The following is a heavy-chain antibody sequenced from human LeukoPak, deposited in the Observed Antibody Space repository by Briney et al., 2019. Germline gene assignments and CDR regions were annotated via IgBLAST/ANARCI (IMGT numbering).Heavy chain of an antibody. CDR3: SKDPNGDYVGAFDM. D-gene: IGHD4-17*01. CDR2: ITGSGRGT. J-gene: IGHJ3*02. CDR1: GLTFSNYA. V-gene: IGHV3-23*01. Sequence: GGSLTLSCTASGLTFSNYATTWFRQAPGKGLEWVSSITGSGRGTYYADSVKGRFSVSRDNSQNTVFLHMNSLRADDTALYYCSKDPNGDYVGAFDMWGPGTMVTVSS.